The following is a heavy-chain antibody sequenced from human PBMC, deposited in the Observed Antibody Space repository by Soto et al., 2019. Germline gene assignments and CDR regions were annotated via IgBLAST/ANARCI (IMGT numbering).Heavy chain of an antibody. J-gene: IGHJ4*02. CDR2: ITNSGDDT. D-gene: IGHD2-2*01. Sequence: HPGGSLRLSCAASGFTFNNYAMGWVRQAPGKGLEWVSAITNSGDDTYYIDSVKGRFTISTDNSKGTLYLQVNSLRAEDTAMFYCAKVGSSSWAPHYDFDCWGQRTVVAVSS. CDR3: AKVGSSSWAPHYDFDC. V-gene: IGHV3-23*01. CDR1: GFTFNNYA.